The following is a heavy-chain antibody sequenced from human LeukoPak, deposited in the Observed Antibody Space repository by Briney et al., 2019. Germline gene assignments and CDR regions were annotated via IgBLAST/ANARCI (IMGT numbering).Heavy chain of an antibody. Sequence: PSETLSLTCAVYGGSFSGYYWSWIRQPPGKGLEWIGEINHSGSTNYNPSLKSRVTISVDTSKNQFSLKLSSVTAADTAVYYCARGPRRVDTAMVRRRIFDYWGQGTLVTVSS. V-gene: IGHV4-34*01. CDR1: GGSFSGYY. D-gene: IGHD5-18*01. J-gene: IGHJ4*02. CDR3: ARGPRRVDTAMVRRRIFDY. CDR2: INHSGST.